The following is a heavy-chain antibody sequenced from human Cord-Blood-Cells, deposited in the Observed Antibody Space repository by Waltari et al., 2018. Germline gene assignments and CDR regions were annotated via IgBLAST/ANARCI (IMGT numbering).Heavy chain of an antibody. CDR1: GGSISSGGYY. J-gene: IGHJ4*02. CDR2: IYYSGST. Sequence: QVQLQESGPGLVKPSQTLSLTCTVSGGSISSGGYYWSCIRQHPGQGLEWIGYIYYSGSTYYNPSLKSRVTISVDTSKNQFSLKLSSVTAADTAVYYCARYDRSCGSTSCYMHFDYWGQGTLVTVSS. CDR3: ARYDRSCGSTSCYMHFDY. V-gene: IGHV4-31*03. D-gene: IGHD2-2*02.